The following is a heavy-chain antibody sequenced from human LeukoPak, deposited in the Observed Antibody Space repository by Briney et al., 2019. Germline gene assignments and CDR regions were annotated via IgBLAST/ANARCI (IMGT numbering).Heavy chain of an antibody. CDR3: AKGGGEYYYYYMDV. CDR1: GFTFSSYG. CDR2: IRYDGSNK. J-gene: IGHJ6*03. V-gene: IGHV3-30*02. Sequence: GGSLRLSCAASGFTFSSYGMHWVRQAPGKGLEWGAFIRYDGSNKYYADSVKGRFTISRDNSKNTLYLQMNSLRAEDTAVYYCAKGGGEYYYYYMDVGGKGTTVTISS. D-gene: IGHD3-10*01.